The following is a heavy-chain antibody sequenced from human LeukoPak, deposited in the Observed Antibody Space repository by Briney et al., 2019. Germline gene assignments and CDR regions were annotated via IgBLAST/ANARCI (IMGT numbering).Heavy chain of an antibody. V-gene: IGHV3-7*01. CDR2: IEQDGSEK. D-gene: IGHD1-26*01. CDR1: GFTFSSYW. Sequence: PGGSLRLSCAASGFTFSSYWMSWVRQAPGKGLEWVANIEQDGSEKYYVDSVKGRFTISRDNAKNSLYLQMNSLRAEDTAVYYCTRVHSGSYYVVDYWGQGTLVTVSS. CDR3: TRVHSGSYYVVDY. J-gene: IGHJ4*02.